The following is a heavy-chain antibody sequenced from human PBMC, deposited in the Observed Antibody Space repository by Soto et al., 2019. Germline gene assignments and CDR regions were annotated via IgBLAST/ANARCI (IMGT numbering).Heavy chain of an antibody. D-gene: IGHD2-21*02. V-gene: IGHV3-48*02. CDR2: ISSSSSTI. CDR1: GFTFSSYS. CDR3: VKDPVVVTGKVKHNYYYHGMDV. Sequence: GGSLRLSCAASGFTFSSYSMNWVRQAPGKGLEWVSYISSSSSTIYYADSVKGRFTISRDNAKNSLYLQMSSLRDEDTAVYYCVKDPVVVTGKVKHNYYYHGMDVWGQGTTVTVSS. J-gene: IGHJ6*02.